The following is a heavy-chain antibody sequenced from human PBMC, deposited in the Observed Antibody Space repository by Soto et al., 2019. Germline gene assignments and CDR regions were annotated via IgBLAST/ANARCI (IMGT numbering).Heavy chain of an antibody. CDR1: GYTFTRYA. D-gene: IGHD2-21*02. Sequence: GASVKVSCKASGYTFTRYAMHWVRQAPGQRPEWMGWINAGNGDTKYSEKLQGRVTFTRDTSASTTYMELSSLRSEDTAAYYCARNSYISGDHDSYYSDYWGQGTPVTVSS. CDR3: ARNSYISGDHDSYYSDY. V-gene: IGHV1-3*01. J-gene: IGHJ4*02. CDR2: INAGNGDT.